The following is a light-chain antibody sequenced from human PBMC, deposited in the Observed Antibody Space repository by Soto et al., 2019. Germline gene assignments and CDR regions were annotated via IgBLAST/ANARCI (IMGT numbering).Light chain of an antibody. CDR3: QHYTNWPLT. J-gene: IGKJ4*01. Sequence: EIIMTQSPATLSVSPGERATLSCRASHSVSSRLAWYQQKPGQAPRLLIYGASTRATGLPARFSGSGSRTEFTLTISSLQSEDVAVYYCQHYTNWPLTFGGGTKVEI. V-gene: IGKV3-15*01. CDR1: HSVSSR. CDR2: GAS.